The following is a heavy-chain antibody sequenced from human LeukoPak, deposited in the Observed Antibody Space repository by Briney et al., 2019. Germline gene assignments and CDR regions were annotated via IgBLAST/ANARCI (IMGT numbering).Heavy chain of an antibody. V-gene: IGHV3-48*01. D-gene: IGHD3-16*01. CDR2: ISSSSSTI. CDR3: WRYLPGGVVFDY. J-gene: IGHJ4*02. CDR1: GFTFSTYS. Sequence: GGSLRLSCAASGFTFSTYSMNWVRQAPGKGLGWVSYISSSSSTIYYADSVKGRLTISRDNSKNTLYLQMNSLRAEDTAVYCGWRYLPGGVVFDYWGQGTLSPSPQ.